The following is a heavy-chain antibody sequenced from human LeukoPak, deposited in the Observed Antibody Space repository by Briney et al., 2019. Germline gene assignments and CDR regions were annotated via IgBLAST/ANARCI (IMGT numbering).Heavy chain of an antibody. CDR3: ASESITMIVLVGY. D-gene: IGHD3-22*01. CDR1: GFTFSSYS. Sequence: PGGSLRPSCAASGFTFSSYSMNWVRQAPGKGLEWVSSISSSGSYIYYADSVKGRFTISRDNAKNSLYLQMNRLRAEDTAVYYCASESITMIVLVGYWGQGTLVTVSS. J-gene: IGHJ4*02. CDR2: ISSSGSYI. V-gene: IGHV3-21*01.